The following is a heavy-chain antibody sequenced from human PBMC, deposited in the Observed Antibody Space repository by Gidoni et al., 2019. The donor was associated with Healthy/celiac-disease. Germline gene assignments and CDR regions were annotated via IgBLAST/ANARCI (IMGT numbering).Heavy chain of an antibody. CDR3: ARVPYSSSSFDY. V-gene: IGHV4-34*01. D-gene: IGHD6-6*01. Sequence: QVQLQQWGAGLLKPSETLSLTCAVYGGSFSGYYWSWIRQPPGKGLEWIGEINHSGSTNYNPSLKSRVTISVDTSKNQFSLKLSSVTAADTAVYYCARVPYSSSSFDYWGQGTLVTVSS. CDR1: GGSFSGYY. CDR2: INHSGST. J-gene: IGHJ4*02.